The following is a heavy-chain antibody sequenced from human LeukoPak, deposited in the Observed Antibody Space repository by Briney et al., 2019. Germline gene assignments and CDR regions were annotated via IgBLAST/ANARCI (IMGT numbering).Heavy chain of an antibody. J-gene: IGHJ4*02. CDR2: ISYDGSNK. CDR3: ARDDLGCSSTSCYFDY. Sequence: GGSLRLSCAASGFTFSSYAMHWVRQAPGKGLEWVAIISYDGSNKYYADSLKGRFTISRDNSKNTLSLQMNSLRAEDTAVYYCARDDLGCSSTSCYFDYWGQGALVTVSS. CDR1: GFTFSSYA. D-gene: IGHD2-2*01. V-gene: IGHV3-30-3*01.